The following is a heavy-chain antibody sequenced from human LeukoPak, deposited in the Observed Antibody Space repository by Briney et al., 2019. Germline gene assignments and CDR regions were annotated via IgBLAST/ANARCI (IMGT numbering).Heavy chain of an antibody. Sequence: PGGSLRLSCAASGFTFSSYGMSWVRQAPGKGLEWVSAISGSGGSTYYADSVKGRFTISRDNSKNTLYLQMNSLRAEDTAVYYCAKDRPGPEILLWFGELFDYWGQGTLVTVSS. V-gene: IGHV3-23*01. J-gene: IGHJ4*02. CDR3: AKDRPGPEILLWFGELFDY. D-gene: IGHD3-10*01. CDR2: ISGSGGST. CDR1: GFTFSSYG.